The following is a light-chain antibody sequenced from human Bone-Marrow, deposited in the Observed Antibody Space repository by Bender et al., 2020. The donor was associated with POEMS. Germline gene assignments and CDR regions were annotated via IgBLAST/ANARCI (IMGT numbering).Light chain of an antibody. J-gene: IGLJ2*01. V-gene: IGLV3-25*02. CDR2: KDS. CDR3: QVWDSSSDHVV. Sequence: SYELTQPPSVSVSPGQTARITCSGDALAKQYAFWYRQRPGQAPVLLIYKDSERPSGIPERFSGSNSGNTASLTISTVEAGDEADYYCQVWDSSSDHVVFGGGTKLTVL. CDR1: ALAKQY.